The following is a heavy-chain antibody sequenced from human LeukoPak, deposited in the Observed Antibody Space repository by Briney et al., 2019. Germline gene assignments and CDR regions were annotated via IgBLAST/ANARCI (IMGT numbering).Heavy chain of an antibody. Sequence: SETLSLTCPVSGGSISCYFWSWIRQPPGKGLEWIGNINYSGYTYYNPSLKSRVSISVDTSKNQFSLKLSSVTAADTAVYYCARRSGGSKYFDFWGQGTLVTVSS. D-gene: IGHD3-16*01. CDR3: ARRSGGSKYFDF. CDR2: INYSGYT. CDR1: GGSISCYF. J-gene: IGHJ4*02. V-gene: IGHV4-59*04.